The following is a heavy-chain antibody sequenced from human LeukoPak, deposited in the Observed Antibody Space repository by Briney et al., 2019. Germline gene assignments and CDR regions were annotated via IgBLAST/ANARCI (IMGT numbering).Heavy chain of an antibody. Sequence: ASVKVSCKASGYTFTNYYIHWVRQAPGQGLEWVGRINPNSGDTNFAQRFQGRVTMTRDTSITTAYMDLSSLTPDDTAVYFCARDQGSLTRSWYTGYWGQGTQVTVSS. CDR3: ARDQGSLTRSWYTGY. J-gene: IGHJ4*02. D-gene: IGHD6-13*01. CDR1: GYTFTNYY. V-gene: IGHV1-2*06. CDR2: INPNSGDT.